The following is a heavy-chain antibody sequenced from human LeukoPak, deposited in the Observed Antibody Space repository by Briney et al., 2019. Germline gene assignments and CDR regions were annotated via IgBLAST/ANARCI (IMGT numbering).Heavy chain of an antibody. D-gene: IGHD3-16*01. CDR2: ISGTGDYT. Sequence: GGSLRLSCAASGFTFTSYALSWVRQAPGKGLEWVSGISGTGDYTSYADSVKGRFAISRDNSKNTLYLQFNSLRAEDTAVYYCAREPGTTLLTRLYLWGQGTLVTVSS. CDR1: GFTFTSYA. J-gene: IGHJ4*02. CDR3: AREPGTTLLTRLYL. V-gene: IGHV3-23*01.